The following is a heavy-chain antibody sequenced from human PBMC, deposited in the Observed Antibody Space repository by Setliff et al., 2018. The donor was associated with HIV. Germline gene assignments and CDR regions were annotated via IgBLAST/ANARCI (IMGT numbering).Heavy chain of an antibody. Sequence: PSETLSLTCTVTGGSISSGGFYWTWIRQHPGKGLEWIGYIYNTGSTYHSPSLESRVTISIDTSKNQFSLKLNSVTALDTAVYYCARKGSRSRSQEYYYDFWGQGTLVTVSS. D-gene: IGHD6-13*01. CDR3: ARKGSRSRSQEYYYDF. CDR2: IYNTGST. J-gene: IGHJ4*02. CDR1: GGSISSGGFY. V-gene: IGHV4-31*03.